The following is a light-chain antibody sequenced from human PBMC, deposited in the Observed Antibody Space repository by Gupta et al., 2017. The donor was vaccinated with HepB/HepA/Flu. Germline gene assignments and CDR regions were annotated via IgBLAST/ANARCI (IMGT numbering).Light chain of an antibody. V-gene: IGLV2-14*03. Sequence: GTNRDVGGYNYVSWYQQHPGKAPKLLIFDVGNRPSGVSNRFSGSKSGNTASLTISGLQAEDDADYYCSSYTSSGTVVFGGGTKLTVL. CDR1: NRDVGGYNY. CDR2: DVG. J-gene: IGLJ3*02. CDR3: SSYTSSGTVV.